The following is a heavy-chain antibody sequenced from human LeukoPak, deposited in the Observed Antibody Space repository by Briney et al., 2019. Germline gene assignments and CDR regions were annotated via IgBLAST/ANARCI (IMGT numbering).Heavy chain of an antibody. Sequence: ASVKVSCKASGYTFTSYGISWVRQAPGQGLEWMGWMNPNSGNTGYAQKFQGRVTITRNTSISTAYMELSSLRSEDTAVYYCARRYCSSTSCHDAFDIWGQGTMVTVSS. J-gene: IGHJ3*02. CDR2: MNPNSGNT. CDR3: ARRYCSSTSCHDAFDI. CDR1: GYTFTSYG. V-gene: IGHV1-8*03. D-gene: IGHD2-2*01.